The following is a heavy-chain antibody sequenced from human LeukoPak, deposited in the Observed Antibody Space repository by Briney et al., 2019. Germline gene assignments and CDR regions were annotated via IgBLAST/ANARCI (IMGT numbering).Heavy chain of an antibody. Sequence: QPGGSLRLSCAASGFTFSSYWMHWVRQVPGKGLVWVARINEHGSITDYADSVKDRFTVSRDNAWNTLYLQMNSLRAEDTAVYYCARDVVVVPAAIHYGMDVWGQGTTVTVSS. CDR2: INEHGSIT. V-gene: IGHV3-74*01. D-gene: IGHD2-2*01. CDR1: GFTFSSYW. CDR3: ARDVVVVPAAIHYGMDV. J-gene: IGHJ6*02.